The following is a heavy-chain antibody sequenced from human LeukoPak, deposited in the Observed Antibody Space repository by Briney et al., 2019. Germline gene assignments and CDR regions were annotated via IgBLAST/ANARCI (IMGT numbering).Heavy chain of an antibody. D-gene: IGHD6-19*01. Sequence: PGGSLRLSCAASGFSFGSFGIHWVREAPGKGLEWVAVISHEGSSQSYAESVKGRFTISRDNSKNMVFLQMNSLSSEDTAVYYCARTRQQWQVLGYWGQGTLVTVSS. V-gene: IGHV3-30*03. CDR1: GFSFGSFG. CDR3: ARTRQQWQVLGY. J-gene: IGHJ4*02. CDR2: ISHEGSSQ.